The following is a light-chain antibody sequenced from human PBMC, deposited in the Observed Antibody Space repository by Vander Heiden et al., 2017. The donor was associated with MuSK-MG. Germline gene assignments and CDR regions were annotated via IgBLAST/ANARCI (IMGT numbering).Light chain of an antibody. J-gene: IGLJ2*01. V-gene: IGLV2-14*01. Sequence: QSALTQPASVSGSPGQSITISCTGTSSDVGGYNYVSWYQQHPGKAPKLMIYYVSNRPSGVSNRFSGSKSGNTASLTISGLQAEDEADYYCSSYTSSSTLDVVFGGGTKLTVL. CDR2: YVS. CDR1: SSDVGGYNY. CDR3: SSYTSSSTLDVV.